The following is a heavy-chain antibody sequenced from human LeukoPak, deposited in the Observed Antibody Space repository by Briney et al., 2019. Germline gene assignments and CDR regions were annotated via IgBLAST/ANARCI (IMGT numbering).Heavy chain of an antibody. Sequence: GGSLRLSCAASGFTFSRYWMSWVRRAPGKGLEWVANIKQDGSEKYYVDSVKGRFTISRDNAKNSLYPQMNSLRAEDTAVYYCARGPYSSSWEYYYYYYMDVWGKGTTVTVSS. CDR3: ARGPYSSSWEYYYYYYMDV. CDR1: GFTFSRYW. V-gene: IGHV3-7*01. CDR2: IKQDGSEK. D-gene: IGHD6-13*01. J-gene: IGHJ6*03.